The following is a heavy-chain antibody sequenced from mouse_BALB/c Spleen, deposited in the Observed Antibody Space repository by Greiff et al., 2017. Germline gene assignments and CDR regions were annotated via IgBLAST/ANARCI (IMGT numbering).Heavy chain of an antibody. CDR3: ARDRGYYGYYFDY. D-gene: IGHD1-2*01. J-gene: IGHJ2*01. Sequence: VKLVESGPGLVAPSQSLSITCTVSGFSLTSYGVHWVRQPPGKGLEWLGVIWAGGSTNYNSALMSRLSISKDNSKSQVFLKMNSLQTDDTAMYYCARDRGYYGYYFDYWGQGTTRTVSS. V-gene: IGHV2-9*02. CDR1: GFSLTSYG. CDR2: IWAGGST.